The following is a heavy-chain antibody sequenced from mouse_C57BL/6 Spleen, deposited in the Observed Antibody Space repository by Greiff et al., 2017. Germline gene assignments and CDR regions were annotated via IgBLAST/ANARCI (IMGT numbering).Heavy chain of an antibody. J-gene: IGHJ3*01. D-gene: IGHD2-4*01. CDR1: GYTFTSYW. CDR3: ARAGNYDGFAY. Sequence: QVQLQQPGAELVMPGASVKLSCKASGYTFTSYWMHWVKQRPGQGLEWIGEIDPSDSYTNYNQKFKGKTTLTVDTSSSTAYMQLSSLTSEDSAFYYSARAGNYDGFAYWGQGTLVTVSA. V-gene: IGHV1-69*01. CDR2: IDPSDSYT.